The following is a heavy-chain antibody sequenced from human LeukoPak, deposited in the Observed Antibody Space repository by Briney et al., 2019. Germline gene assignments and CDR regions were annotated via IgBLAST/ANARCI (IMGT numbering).Heavy chain of an antibody. CDR1: GFTFSSYA. D-gene: IGHD3-22*01. Sequence: GGSLRLSCAASGFTFSSYAMSRVRQAPGKGLEWVSAISGSGGSTYYADSVKGRFTISRDNSKNTLYLQMNSLRAEDTAVYYCARMYYYDSSGYYGPVDYWGQGTLVTVSS. CDR2: ISGSGGST. CDR3: ARMYYYDSSGYYGPVDY. J-gene: IGHJ4*02. V-gene: IGHV3-23*01.